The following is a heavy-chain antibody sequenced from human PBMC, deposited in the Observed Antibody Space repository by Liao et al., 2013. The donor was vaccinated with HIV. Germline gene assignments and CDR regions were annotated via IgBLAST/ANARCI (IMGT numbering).Heavy chain of an antibody. D-gene: IGHD3-3*01. V-gene: IGHV4-61*02. CDR1: GGSISSGSYY. CDR2: IYTSGST. J-gene: IGHJ4*02. Sequence: QVQLQESGPGLVKPSQTLSLTCTVSGGSISSGSYYWSWNRQPAGKGLEWIGRIYTSGSTNYNPSLKSRVTISLDTSKNQFSLKLNSVTAADSAVYYCARAGYDFWNTYYNDYWGQGTLVTVSS. CDR3: ARAGYDFWNTYYNDY.